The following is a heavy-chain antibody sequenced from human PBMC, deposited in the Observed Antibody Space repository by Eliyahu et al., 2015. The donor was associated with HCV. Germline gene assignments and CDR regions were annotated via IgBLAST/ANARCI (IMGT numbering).Heavy chain of an antibody. CDR3: VREWWGDFY. CDR1: GFTFSSYS. Sequence: EVQLVESGGGPVQPGGSLXLSCVGSGFTFSSYSMHWVRQVPGKGLVWVSRMDSDGRSTLYADSVRGRFTVSRDNARNTLFLHMNSLRVEDTSIYYCVREWWGDFYWGQGTLVTVFS. CDR2: MDSDGRST. J-gene: IGHJ4*02. D-gene: IGHD3-10*01. V-gene: IGHV3-74*01.